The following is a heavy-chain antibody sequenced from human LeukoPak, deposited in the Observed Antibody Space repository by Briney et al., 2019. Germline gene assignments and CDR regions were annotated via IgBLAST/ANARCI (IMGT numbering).Heavy chain of an antibody. Sequence: SQTLSLTCAISGDSVSSNSAAWNWIRQSPSRGLEWLGRTYYRSKWYNDYAVSVKSRITINPDTSKNQFSLQLNSVTPEDTAVYYCARERIRLSGGNSGDYYYYGMDVWGQGTTVTVSS. D-gene: IGHD4-23*01. CDR3: ARERIRLSGGNSGDYYYYGMDV. J-gene: IGHJ6*02. CDR2: TYYRSKWYN. V-gene: IGHV6-1*01. CDR1: GDSVSSNSAA.